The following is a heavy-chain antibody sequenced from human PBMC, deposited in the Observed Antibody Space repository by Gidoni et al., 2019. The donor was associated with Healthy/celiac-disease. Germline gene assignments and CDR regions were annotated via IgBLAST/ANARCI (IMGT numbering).Heavy chain of an antibody. Sequence: QVQLVQSGAEVQTPGASVKVSCKASGYTLTSYGLSWVRQAPGQGLEWMGWISAYNGNTNYAQKLQGRVTMTTDTSTSTAYMGLRSLRSDDTAVYYCAREVRGALPDHFDYWGQGTLVTVSS. CDR3: AREVRGALPDHFDY. D-gene: IGHD3-10*01. CDR1: GYTLTSYG. J-gene: IGHJ4*02. CDR2: ISAYNGNT. V-gene: IGHV1-18*04.